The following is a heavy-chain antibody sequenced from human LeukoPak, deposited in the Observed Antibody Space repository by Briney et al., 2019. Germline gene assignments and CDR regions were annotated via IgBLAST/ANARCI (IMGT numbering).Heavy chain of an antibody. V-gene: IGHV3-20*04. CDR1: GFTFDDYG. CDR2: INWNGGST. CDR3: ARGRGDYDILTGYYPLYFVY. D-gene: IGHD3-9*01. J-gene: IGHJ4*02. Sequence: PGGSLRLSCAASGFTFDDYGMSWVRHAPGKGLEWVSGINWNGGSTGYADSVKGRFTISRDNAKNSLYLQMNSLRAEDTALYYCARGRGDYDILTGYYPLYFVYWGQGTLDTVSS.